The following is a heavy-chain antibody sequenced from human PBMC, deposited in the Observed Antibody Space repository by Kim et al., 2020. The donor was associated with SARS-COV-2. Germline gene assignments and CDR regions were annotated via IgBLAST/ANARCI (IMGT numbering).Heavy chain of an antibody. Sequence: NPSLKSRVAISLDKSKNQFSLKLNSVTAADTAVYYCVRRHLDAGSFSFDPWGQGTLVTVSS. J-gene: IGHJ5*02. V-gene: IGHV4-4*02. D-gene: IGHD2-2*01. CDR3: VRRHLDAGSFSFDP.